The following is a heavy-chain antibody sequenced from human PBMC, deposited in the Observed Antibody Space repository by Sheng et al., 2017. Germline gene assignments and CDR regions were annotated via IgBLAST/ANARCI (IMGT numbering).Heavy chain of an antibody. D-gene: IGHD6-13*01. CDR3: AREIIAAAGTDYFDY. CDR1: GGSISSSSYY. V-gene: IGHV4-39*07. Sequence: QLQLQESGPGLVKPSETLSLTCTVSGGSISSSSYYWGWIRQPPGKGLEWIGSIYYSGSTYYNPSLKSRVTISVDTSKNQFSLKLSSVTAADTAVYYCAREIIAAAGTDYFDYWGQGTLVTVSS. J-gene: IGHJ4*02. CDR2: IYYSGST.